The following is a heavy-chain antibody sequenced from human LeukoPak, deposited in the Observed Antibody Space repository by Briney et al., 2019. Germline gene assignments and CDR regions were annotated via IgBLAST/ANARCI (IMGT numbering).Heavy chain of an antibody. V-gene: IGHV3-30*18. CDR1: GFTFSSYG. Sequence: GRSLRLSCAASGFTFSSYGMHWVRQAPGKGLEWVAVISYDGSNKYYADSVKGRFTISRDNSKNTPYLQMNSLRAEDTAVYYCAKDHIVVVVAATPDYWGQGTLVTVSS. J-gene: IGHJ4*02. CDR3: AKDHIVVVVAATPDY. D-gene: IGHD2-15*01. CDR2: ISYDGSNK.